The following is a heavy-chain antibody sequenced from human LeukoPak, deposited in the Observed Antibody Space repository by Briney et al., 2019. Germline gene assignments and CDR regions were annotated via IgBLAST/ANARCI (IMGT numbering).Heavy chain of an antibody. V-gene: IGHV3-23*01. CDR3: ARGGPAGVATNDY. D-gene: IGHD5-24*01. CDR1: GFTFSSYA. Sequence: GGSLRLSCAASGFTFSSYAMSWVRQAPGKGLEWVSAISGSGGSTYYADSVKGRFIISRDNAKNTLYLQMNSLRAEDTAVYYCARGGPAGVATNDYWGQGTLVTVSS. CDR2: ISGSGGST. J-gene: IGHJ4*02.